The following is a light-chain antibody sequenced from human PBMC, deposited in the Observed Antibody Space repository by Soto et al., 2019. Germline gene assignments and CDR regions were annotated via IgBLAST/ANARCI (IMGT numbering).Light chain of an antibody. Sequence: IVMTHSPATLSVSPWERATLSCRASQSVSSYLAWYQQKPGQAPRLLMYGASTRATGIPARFSGSGSGTEFTLTISSLQSEDFAVYYCQQYNNWPPLTFGGGTKVDIK. V-gene: IGKV3-15*01. J-gene: IGKJ4*01. CDR3: QQYNNWPPLT. CDR1: QSVSSY. CDR2: GAS.